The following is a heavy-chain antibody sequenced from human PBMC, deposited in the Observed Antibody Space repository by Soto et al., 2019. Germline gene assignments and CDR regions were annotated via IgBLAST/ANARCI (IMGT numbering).Heavy chain of an antibody. V-gene: IGHV4-61*08. CDR3: ARHQYYYDGLDV. Sequence: PSETLSLTCTVSGGSISSGDYYWSWIRQPPGKGLEWIGYISYSGNTNYNPSLKSRVTISVDTSKNQFSLKLSSVTAADTAVYYCARHQYYYDGLDVWGQGTTVTVSS. CDR2: ISYSGNT. J-gene: IGHJ6*02. CDR1: GGSISSGDYY. D-gene: IGHD3-22*01.